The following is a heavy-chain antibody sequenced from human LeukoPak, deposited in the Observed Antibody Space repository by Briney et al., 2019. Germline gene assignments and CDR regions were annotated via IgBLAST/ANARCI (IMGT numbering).Heavy chain of an antibody. CDR2: ISDDGSNK. D-gene: IGHD6-19*01. Sequence: GRSLRLSCAASGFTFSNYAMHWVRQAPGKGLEWVAVISDDGSNKYYGDSVKGRFTISRDNSKNTVYLQMNSLGAEDTAVYYCAKDRYSSGWYSDFDYWGQGTLVTVSS. CDR3: AKDRYSSGWYSDFDY. J-gene: IGHJ4*02. CDR1: GFTFSNYA. V-gene: IGHV3-30*18.